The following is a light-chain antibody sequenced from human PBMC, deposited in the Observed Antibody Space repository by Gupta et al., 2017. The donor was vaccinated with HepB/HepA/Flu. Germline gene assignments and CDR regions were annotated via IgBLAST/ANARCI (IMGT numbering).Light chain of an antibody. Sequence: QSAFTQPLSVSEAPRPRVTISCSGSSSNIGNNAVHWYQQFPRKAPKLLIYYDDLLPSGVFDRFSGSKSGSTAALVISGLQSEDESDYYCAVWDDSRAATVFGTGTKVTVL. CDR1: SSNIGNNA. V-gene: IGLV1-36*01. CDR2: YDD. CDR3: AVWDDSRAATV. J-gene: IGLJ1*01.